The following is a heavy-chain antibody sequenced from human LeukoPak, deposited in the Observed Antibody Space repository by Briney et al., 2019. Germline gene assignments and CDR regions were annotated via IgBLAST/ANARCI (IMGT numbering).Heavy chain of an antibody. V-gene: IGHV1-18*01. CDR2: IGAYNGNT. J-gene: IGHJ4*02. CDR1: GYTFTSYG. D-gene: IGHD5-18*01. Sequence: SVRVSCKASGYTFTSYGISWVRQAPGQGLEWMGWIGAYNGNTNYAQKLQGRITMTTDTSTSTAYMELRSLRSGDTAVYYCARDYSYGPKNPWDYWGQGTLATVSS. CDR3: ARDYSYGPKNPWDY.